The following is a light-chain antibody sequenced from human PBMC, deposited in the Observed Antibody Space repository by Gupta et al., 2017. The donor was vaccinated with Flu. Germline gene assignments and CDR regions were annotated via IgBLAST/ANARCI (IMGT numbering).Light chain of an antibody. J-gene: IGLJ2*01. CDR2: DNN. Sequence: QSVLTQPPSVSAAPGQKVTIFCSGSSSNIGNKYVSWYQQLPGTAPKLLIYDNNKRPSGIPDRFSGSKSGTSATLGITGLQTGDEADYYCGTWDSSLSAVVFGGGTKLTVL. V-gene: IGLV1-51*01. CDR1: SSNIGNKY. CDR3: GTWDSSLSAVV.